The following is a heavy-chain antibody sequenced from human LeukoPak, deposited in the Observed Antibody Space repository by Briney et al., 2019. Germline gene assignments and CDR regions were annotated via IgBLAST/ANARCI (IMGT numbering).Heavy chain of an antibody. CDR2: INQDGTEK. CDR1: GFTFSSYG. D-gene: IGHD1-26*01. J-gene: IGHJ4*02. V-gene: IGHV3-7*01. Sequence: GGSLRLSCAASGFTFSSYGMTWVRQAPGKGLEWVANINQDGTEKYYVDSVKGRFTISRDNSKNTLYLQMNSLRLEDMAVYYCAKPSGSGVDYWGRGTRVTVSS. CDR3: AKPSGSGVDY.